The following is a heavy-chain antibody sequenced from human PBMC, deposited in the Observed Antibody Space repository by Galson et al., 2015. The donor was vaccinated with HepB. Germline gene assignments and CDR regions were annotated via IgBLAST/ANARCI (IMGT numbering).Heavy chain of an antibody. D-gene: IGHD3-10*01. Sequence: LSLTCAVYGGSFSGYYWSWIRQPPGKGLEWIGEINHSGSTNYNPSLKSRVTISVDTSKNQFSLKLSSVTAADTAVYYCARGGAYYYGSGPYDYWGQGTLVTVSS. CDR1: GGSFSGYY. CDR2: INHSGST. V-gene: IGHV4-34*01. CDR3: ARGGAYYYGSGPYDY. J-gene: IGHJ4*02.